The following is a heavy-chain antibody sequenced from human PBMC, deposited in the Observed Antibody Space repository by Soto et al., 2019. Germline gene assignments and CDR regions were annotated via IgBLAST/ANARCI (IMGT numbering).Heavy chain of an antibody. J-gene: IGHJ4*02. V-gene: IGHV1-18*01. CDR1: GYTFTTYG. CDR3: ARDKGTTVTTSDY. Sequence: ASVKVSCKASGYTFTTYGISWVRQAPGQGLEWLGWINTHNGNTNYAQNLQGRVIMTADTSTNTAFMELRSLRFYDTAVYYCARDKGTTVTTSDYWGQGTLVTVSS. CDR2: INTHNGNT. D-gene: IGHD4-17*01.